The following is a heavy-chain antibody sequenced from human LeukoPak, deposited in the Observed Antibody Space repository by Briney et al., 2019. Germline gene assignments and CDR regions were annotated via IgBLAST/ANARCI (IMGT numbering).Heavy chain of an antibody. CDR1: GYTFTGYY. CDR2: INPNSGGT. D-gene: IGHD3-10*01. J-gene: IGHJ3*02. Sequence: GASVKVSCKASGYTFTGYYMHWVRQAPGQGLEWMGWINPNSGGTNYAQKFQGRVTMTRDTSISTAYMELSRLRSDDTAVYYCARGVLLCFGISDAFDIWGQGTMVTVSS. CDR3: ARGVLLCFGISDAFDI. V-gene: IGHV1-2*02.